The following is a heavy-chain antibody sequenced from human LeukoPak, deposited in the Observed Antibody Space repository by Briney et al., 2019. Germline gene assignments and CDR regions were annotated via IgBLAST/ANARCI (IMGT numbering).Heavy chain of an antibody. V-gene: IGHV1-46*01. CDR2: INPLGGST. Sequence: ASVKVSCKASGYPFTNYYMHWVRQAPGQGLDWMGIINPLGGSTTYAQKFQGRVTMTEDTSTDTAYMELSSLRSEDTAVYYCATLYSSGPTHYYYGMDVWGQGTTVTVSS. D-gene: IGHD6-19*01. CDR1: GYPFTNYY. J-gene: IGHJ6*02. CDR3: ATLYSSGPTHYYYGMDV.